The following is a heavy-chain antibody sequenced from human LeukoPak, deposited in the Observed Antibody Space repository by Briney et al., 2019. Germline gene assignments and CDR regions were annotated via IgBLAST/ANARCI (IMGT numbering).Heavy chain of an antibody. CDR2: INPSGGRP. Sequence: ASVKVSCKASGYTFTSYDINWVRQAPGQGLEWMGIINPSGGRPGYAQKFLGRLSMTRDTSPTTVYMELSSLRSEDTAVYYCATPHYYNTSGYYPGGYWGQGTLVTVAS. CDR3: ATPHYYNTSGYYPGGY. D-gene: IGHD3-22*01. V-gene: IGHV1-46*01. J-gene: IGHJ4*02. CDR1: GYTFTSYD.